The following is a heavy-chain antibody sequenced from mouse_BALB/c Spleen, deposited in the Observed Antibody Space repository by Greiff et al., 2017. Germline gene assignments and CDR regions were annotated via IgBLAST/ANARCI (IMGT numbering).Heavy chain of an antibody. V-gene: IGHV5-17*02. CDR2: ISSGSSTI. CDR1: GFTFSSFG. D-gene: IGHD1-1*01. Sequence: EVQRVESGGGLVQPGGSRKLSCAASGFTFSSFGMHWVRQAPEKGLEWVAYISSGSSTIYYADTVKGRFTISRDNPKNTLFLQMTSLRSEDTAMYYCARSDYYGTPYYAMDYWGQGTSVTVSS. CDR3: ARSDYYGTPYYAMDY. J-gene: IGHJ4*01.